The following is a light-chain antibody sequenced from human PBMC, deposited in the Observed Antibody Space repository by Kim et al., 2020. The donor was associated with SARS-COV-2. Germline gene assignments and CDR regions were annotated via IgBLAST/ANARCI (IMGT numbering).Light chain of an antibody. J-gene: IGLJ3*02. Sequence: NFMLTQPHSVSESPGKTVTISCTRSSGSIASSYVQWYQQRPDSSPTTVIYEDNQRPSGVPHRFSGSIDSYSNSASLTNSGLQTEDEADYYCQSYVGNNHVVFGGGTQLTVL. CDR1: SGSIASSY. CDR2: EDN. V-gene: IGLV6-57*01. CDR3: QSYVGNNHVV.